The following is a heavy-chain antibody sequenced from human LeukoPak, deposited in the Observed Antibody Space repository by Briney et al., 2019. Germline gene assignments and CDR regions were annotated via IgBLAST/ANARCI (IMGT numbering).Heavy chain of an antibody. CDR1: GGTFSSYA. V-gene: IGHV1-69*05. CDR3: ARHDSSGFNYFDY. CDR2: IIPIFGTA. D-gene: IGHD3-22*01. Sequence: SVKVSCKASGGTFSSYAISWVRQAPGQGLEWMGGIIPIFGTANYAQKFQGRVTITTDESTSTAYMELSSLRSEDTAVYYCARHDSSGFNYFDYWGQGTLVTVSS. J-gene: IGHJ4*02.